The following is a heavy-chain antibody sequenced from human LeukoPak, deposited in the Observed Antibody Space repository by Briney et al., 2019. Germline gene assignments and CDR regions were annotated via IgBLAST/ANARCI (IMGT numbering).Heavy chain of an antibody. V-gene: IGHV4-4*07. CDR2: IYTSGST. Sequence: PSETLSLTCTVSGGSISSYYWNWIRQPAGKGLEWIGRIYTSGSTNYNPSLKSRVTMSVDTSKDQFSLKLSSVTAADTAVYYCAREVYSSAWYSLHFDYWGQGTLVTVSS. J-gene: IGHJ4*02. CDR1: GGSISSYY. CDR3: AREVYSSAWYSLHFDY. D-gene: IGHD6-19*01.